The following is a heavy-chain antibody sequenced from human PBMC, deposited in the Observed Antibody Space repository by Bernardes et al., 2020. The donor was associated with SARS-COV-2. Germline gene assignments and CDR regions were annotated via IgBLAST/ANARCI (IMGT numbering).Heavy chain of an antibody. D-gene: IGHD5-18*01. J-gene: IGHJ5*02. CDR1: GYTFTSYG. V-gene: IGHV1-18*01. CDR2: IRADNVNT. CDR3: ARVVTYCYGGGWFDP. Sequence: ASVKVSCKASGYTFTSYGISWVRQAPGQGLEWMGWIRADNVNTNYAQKFQGRVTITTDTPTSTAYMELRTLSSDDTSVFYCARVVTYCYGGGWFDPWGQGTLVTVSS.